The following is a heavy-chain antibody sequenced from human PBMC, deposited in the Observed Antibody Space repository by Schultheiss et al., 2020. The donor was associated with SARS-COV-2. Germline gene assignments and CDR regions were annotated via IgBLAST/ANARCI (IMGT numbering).Heavy chain of an antibody. CDR3: ATKTYNAGY. J-gene: IGHJ4*02. V-gene: IGHV3-30*01. CDR1: GFTFSSYA. CDR2: ISYDGSNK. Sequence: GGSLRLSCAASGFTFSSYAMHWVRQAPGKGLEWVAVISYDGSNKYYADSVKGRFTISRDNSKNTLYLQMNSLRAEDTAVYYCATKTYNAGYWGQGTLVTVSS. D-gene: IGHD1-1*01.